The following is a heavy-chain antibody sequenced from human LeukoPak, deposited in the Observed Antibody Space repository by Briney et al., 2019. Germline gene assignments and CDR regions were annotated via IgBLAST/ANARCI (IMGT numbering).Heavy chain of an antibody. CDR3: ARVHYDSSGYYRFDY. J-gene: IGHJ4*02. V-gene: IGHV1-69*13. CDR2: IIPIFGTA. CDR1: GGTFSSYA. Sequence: SVKVSCKASGGTFSSYAISWVRQAPGQGLEWMGGIIPIFGTANYAQKFQGRVTITADESTSTAYMELSSLRSEDTAVYYCARVHYDSSGYYRFDYWGQGTLVTVSS. D-gene: IGHD3-22*01.